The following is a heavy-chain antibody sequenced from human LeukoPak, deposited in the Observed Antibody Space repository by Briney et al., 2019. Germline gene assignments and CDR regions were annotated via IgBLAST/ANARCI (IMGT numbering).Heavy chain of an antibody. V-gene: IGHV1-8*03. CDR3: ARVGIVVVPAVPGPFYYYYYMDV. CDR1: GYIFTSYD. J-gene: IGHJ6*03. D-gene: IGHD2-2*03. Sequence: GASVKVPCKASGYIFTSYDINWVRQATGQGLEWMGWMNPNSGNTGYAQKFQGRVTITRNTSISTAYMELSSLRSEDTAVYYCARVGIVVVPAVPGPFYYYYYMDVWGKGTTVTVSS. CDR2: MNPNSGNT.